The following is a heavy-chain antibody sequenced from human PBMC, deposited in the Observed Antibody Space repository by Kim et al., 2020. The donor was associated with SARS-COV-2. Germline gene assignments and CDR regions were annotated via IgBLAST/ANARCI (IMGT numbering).Heavy chain of an antibody. CDR3: ARQVAGVYAFDI. J-gene: IGHJ3*02. D-gene: IGHD2-8*01. Sequence: NYNPSLKSRVTISVDTSKNQFSLKLSSVTAADTAVYYCARQVAGVYAFDIWGQGTMVTVSS. V-gene: IGHV4-59*08.